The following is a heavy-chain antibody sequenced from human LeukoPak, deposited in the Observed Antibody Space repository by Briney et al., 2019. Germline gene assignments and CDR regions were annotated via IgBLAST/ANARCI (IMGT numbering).Heavy chain of an antibody. Sequence: PGGSLRLSCVASGFNFSSFWMSWVRQAPGKGLEWVANMKQGGSGRYYVDSVKGRFTISRDNAKKSLFLQMNSLRAEDTAVYYCARGRWVVDYWGQGTLVTVSS. CDR2: MKQGGSGR. D-gene: IGHD4-23*01. J-gene: IGHJ4*02. CDR1: GFNFSSFW. CDR3: ARGRWVVDY. V-gene: IGHV3-7*03.